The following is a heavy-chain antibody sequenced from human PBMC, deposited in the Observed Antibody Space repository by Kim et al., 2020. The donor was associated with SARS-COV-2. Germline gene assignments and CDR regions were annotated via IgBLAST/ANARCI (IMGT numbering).Heavy chain of an antibody. J-gene: IGHJ6*01. CDR1: GFPFSSYD. CDR2: ISNSGGTT. V-gene: IGHV3-48*01. Sequence: GGSLRLSCAASGFPFSSYDMIWVRQAPGKGLEWVADISNSGGTTYYADSVKGRFSIARDNSKNSLYLQRTRLTAEDMAVYFCARAHKVGGDCSHHYDYYG. CDR3: ARAHKVGGDCSHHYDYYG. D-gene: IGHD3-22*01.